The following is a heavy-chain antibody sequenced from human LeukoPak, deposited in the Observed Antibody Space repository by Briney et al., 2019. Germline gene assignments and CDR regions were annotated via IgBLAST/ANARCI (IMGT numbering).Heavy chain of an antibody. V-gene: IGHV1-2*02. Sequence: ASVKVSCKASGYTFTGYYMHWVRQAPGQGLEWMGWINPNSGGTNYAQKFQGRVTMTRDTSISTAYMELSRLRSDDTAVYYCARGPTYYYDSSGPFDPWGQGTLVTVSS. CDR2: INPNSGGT. D-gene: IGHD3-22*01. CDR3: ARGPTYYYDSSGPFDP. J-gene: IGHJ5*02. CDR1: GYTFTGYY.